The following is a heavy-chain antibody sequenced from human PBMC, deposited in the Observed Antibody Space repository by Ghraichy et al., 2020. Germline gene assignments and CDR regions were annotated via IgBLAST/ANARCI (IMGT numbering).Heavy chain of an antibody. Sequence: SETLSLTCTVSGGSISSSSYYWGWIRQPPGKGLEWIGSIYYSGSTYYNPSLKSRVTISVDTSKNQFSRKLSSVTAADTAVYYCARLFGGVAVAGVDYWGQGTLVTVSS. CDR2: IYYSGST. CDR1: GGSISSSSYY. D-gene: IGHD6-19*01. V-gene: IGHV4-39*01. J-gene: IGHJ4*02. CDR3: ARLFGGVAVAGVDY.